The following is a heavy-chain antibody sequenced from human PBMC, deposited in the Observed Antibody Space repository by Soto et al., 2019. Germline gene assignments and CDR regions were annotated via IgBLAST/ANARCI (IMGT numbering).Heavy chain of an antibody. Sequence: GGSLRLSCAASGFTFSSYGMHWVRQAPGKGLEWVAVISYDGSNKYYADSVKGRFTISRDNSKNTLYLQMNSLRAEDTAVYYCANLNDYDDYRGQRTLVTVSS. CDR2: ISYDGSNK. CDR3: ANLNDYDDY. J-gene: IGHJ4*02. CDR1: GFTFSSYG. V-gene: IGHV3-30*18. D-gene: IGHD4-17*01.